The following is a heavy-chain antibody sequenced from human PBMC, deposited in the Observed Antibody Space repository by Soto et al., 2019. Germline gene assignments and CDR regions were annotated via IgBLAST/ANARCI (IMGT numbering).Heavy chain of an antibody. V-gene: IGHV3-66*01. J-gene: IGHJ4*02. CDR2: IYSGGSI. Sequence: EVQLVESGGGLVQPGGSLRLSCAASGFTVSANYMSWFRQAPGKGLEWVSVIYSGGSIYYTDSVQGRFTISRDNSTNTLYLQMYSMRAEDTAVYYCARDRRDGDTIWGQGALVTVSS. CDR3: ARDRRDGDTI. CDR1: GFTVSANY. D-gene: IGHD3-3*01.